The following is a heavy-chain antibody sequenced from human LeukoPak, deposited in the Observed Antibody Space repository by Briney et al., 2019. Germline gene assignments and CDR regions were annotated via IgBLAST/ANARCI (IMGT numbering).Heavy chain of an antibody. Sequence: PSETLSLTCPVSGGSLSSSSYYWGWIRPPPGTGLEGVGSIYYSGSTYYNPSLKSRVTISVDTSKNQFSLKLSSVTAADTAVYYCARDIVVVIATDAFDIWGQGTMVTVSS. D-gene: IGHD2-21*01. CDR1: GGSLSSSSYY. V-gene: IGHV4-39*07. J-gene: IGHJ3*02. CDR2: IYYSGST. CDR3: ARDIVVVIATDAFDI.